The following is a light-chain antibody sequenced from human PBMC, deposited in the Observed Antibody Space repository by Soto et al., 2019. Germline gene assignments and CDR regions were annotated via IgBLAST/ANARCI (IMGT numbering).Light chain of an antibody. CDR3: QQSYSTSFT. CDR2: AAS. Sequence: DIQMTQSPSSLSASVGDRVTINCRASQSISSYLNWYQQKPGKAPKLLIYAASSLQSGVPSRFSGSGSGTDFTLTISSLQPEDFASYYCQQSYSTSFTFCPGTKVDIK. V-gene: IGKV1-39*01. CDR1: QSISSY. J-gene: IGKJ3*01.